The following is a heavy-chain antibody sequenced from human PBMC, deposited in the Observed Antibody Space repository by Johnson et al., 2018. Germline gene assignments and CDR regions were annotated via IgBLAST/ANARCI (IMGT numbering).Heavy chain of an antibody. J-gene: IGHJ3*02. CDR1: EYSFTSYW. D-gene: IGHD6-19*01. CDR3: ARLKFSSGWVLDGFDI. V-gene: IGHV5-51*01. Sequence: VQLVQSGAEVKKPGESLKISCKGSEYSFTSYWTGWVRQMPGKGLEWMGIIYPGDSATRYSPSFQGQVTISADTSISTAYLQWSGLKASDTAMYYCARLKFSSGWVLDGFDIWGQGKMVTVSS. CDR2: IYPGDSAT.